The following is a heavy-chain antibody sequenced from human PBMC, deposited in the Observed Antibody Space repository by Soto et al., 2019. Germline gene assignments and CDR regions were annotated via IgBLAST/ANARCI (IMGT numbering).Heavy chain of an antibody. D-gene: IGHD3-22*01. V-gene: IGHV5-51*01. J-gene: IGHJ4*02. Sequence: PGESLKISCKGSGYSFTSYWIGWVRQMPGKGLEWMGIIYPGDSDTRYSPSFQGQVTISADKSISTAYLQWSSLKASDTAMYYCARRGDSSGYYFDYFDYWGQGTLVTVSS. CDR2: IYPGDSDT. CDR1: GYSFTSYW. CDR3: ARRGDSSGYYFDYFDY.